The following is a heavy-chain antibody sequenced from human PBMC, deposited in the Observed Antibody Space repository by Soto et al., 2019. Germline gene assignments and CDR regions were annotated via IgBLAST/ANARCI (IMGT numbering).Heavy chain of an antibody. CDR3: VTAVRGYNANGDL. CDR1: GFTFSSYW. Sequence: GGSLRLSCVGSGFTFSSYWMGWVRQTPGKGLEWVATIKADGTEKYYVDSVKGRFTFSRDNAKTSGYLEMNSLRAEDTAVYYCVTAVRGYNANGDLWGQGTTVTVSS. D-gene: IGHD5-12*01. J-gene: IGHJ6*02. V-gene: IGHV3-7*03. CDR2: IKADGTEK.